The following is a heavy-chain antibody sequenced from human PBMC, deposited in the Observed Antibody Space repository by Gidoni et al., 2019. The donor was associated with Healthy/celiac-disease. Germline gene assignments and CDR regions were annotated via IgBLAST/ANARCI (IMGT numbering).Heavy chain of an antibody. Sequence: QVQLQQWGAGLLKPSETLSLTCAVYGGSFRGYYCSWTRQPPGKGLEWIGEINQSGSTNYNPPLKSRVTISVDTSKNQFSLKLSSVTAADTAVYYCASRKAPYYYDSSGYISNGVLDYWGQGTLVTVSS. CDR2: INQSGST. CDR3: ASRKAPYYYDSSGYISNGVLDY. D-gene: IGHD3-22*01. CDR1: GGSFRGYY. V-gene: IGHV4-34*01. J-gene: IGHJ4*02.